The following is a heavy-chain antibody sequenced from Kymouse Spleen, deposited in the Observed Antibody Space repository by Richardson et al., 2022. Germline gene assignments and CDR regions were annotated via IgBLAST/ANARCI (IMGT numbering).Heavy chain of an antibody. CDR2: ISGSGGST. J-gene: IGHJ6*02. CDR1: GFTFSSYA. CDR3: AKLELELRDYYYYGMDV. D-gene: IGHD1-7*01. Sequence: EVQLVESGGGLVQPGGSLRLSCAASGFTFSSYAMSWVRQAPGKGLEWVSAISGSGGSTYYADSVKGRFTISRDNSKNTLYLQMNSLRAEDTAVYYCAKLELELRDYYYYGMDVWGQGTTVTVSS. V-gene: IGHV3-23*04.